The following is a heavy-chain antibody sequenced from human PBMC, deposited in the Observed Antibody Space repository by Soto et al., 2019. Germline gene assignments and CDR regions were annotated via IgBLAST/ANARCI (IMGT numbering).Heavy chain of an antibody. J-gene: IGHJ6*02. D-gene: IGHD3-3*01. CDR1: GYTFTGYY. V-gene: IGHV1-2*02. CDR2: INPNSGGT. Sequence: ASVKVSCKASGYTFTGYYMHWVRQAPGQGLEWMGWINPNSGGTNYAQKFQGRVTMTRDESTSTAYMELSSLRSEDTAVYYCARDPPPGGITIFGVVIDNYYYYGMDVWGQGTTVTVSS. CDR3: ARDPPPGGITIFGVVIDNYYYYGMDV.